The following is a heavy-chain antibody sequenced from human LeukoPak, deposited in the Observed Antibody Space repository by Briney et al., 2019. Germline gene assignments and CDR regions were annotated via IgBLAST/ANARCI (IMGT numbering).Heavy chain of an antibody. V-gene: IGHV3-9*01. Sequence: GGSLRLSCAASGFTFDDYAMHWVRQAPGKGLEWVSGISWNSGSIGYADSVKGRFTISRDNAKNSLYLQMNSLRAEDTALYYCAKDIRGSGSYAWGPGFDYWGQGTLVTVSS. J-gene: IGHJ4*02. D-gene: IGHD3-10*01. CDR2: ISWNSGSI. CDR3: AKDIRGSGSYAWGPGFDY. CDR1: GFTFDDYA.